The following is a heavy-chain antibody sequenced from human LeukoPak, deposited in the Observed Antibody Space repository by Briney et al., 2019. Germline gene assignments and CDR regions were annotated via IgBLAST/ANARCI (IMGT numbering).Heavy chain of an antibody. J-gene: IGHJ3*02. D-gene: IGHD3-22*01. V-gene: IGHV3-7*01. CDR1: GFTFDDYA. CDR2: IKQDGSEK. Sequence: PGGSLRLSCAASGFTFDDYAMHWVRQAPGKGLEWVANIKQDGSEKYYVDSVKGRFTISRDNAKNSLYLQMNSLRAEDTAVYYCARDQSSGSIRGAFDIWGQGTMVTVSS. CDR3: ARDQSSGSIRGAFDI.